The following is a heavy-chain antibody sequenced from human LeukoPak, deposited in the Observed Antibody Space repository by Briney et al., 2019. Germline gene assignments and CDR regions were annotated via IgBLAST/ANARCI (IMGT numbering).Heavy chain of an antibody. CDR3: ARGTRDAFDI. V-gene: IGHV4-34*01. J-gene: IGHJ3*02. CDR2: INHSGST. Sequence: LSETLSLTCAVYGGSFSGYYWSWIRQPPGKGLEWIGEINHSGSTNYNPSLKSRVTISVDTSKNQFSLKLSSVTAADTAVYYCARGTRDAFDIWGQGTMVTVSS. CDR1: GGSFSGYY.